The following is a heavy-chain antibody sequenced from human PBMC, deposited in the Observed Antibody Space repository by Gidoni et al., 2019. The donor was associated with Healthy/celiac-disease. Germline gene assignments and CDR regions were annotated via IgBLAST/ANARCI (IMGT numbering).Heavy chain of an antibody. J-gene: IGHJ4*02. CDR3: ARDGYYDYVWGSYRSAYYFDY. V-gene: IGHV3-48*02. D-gene: IGHD3-16*02. CDR1: GFPFRCDS. Sequence: EVQLVESGGGLVQPGGSLRLSCAASGFPFRCDSMNWVRQAPGKGLEWVSYISSSSSTIYYADSVKGRFTISRDNAKNSLYLQMNSLRDEDTAVYYCARDGYYDYVWGSYRSAYYFDYWGQGTLVTVSS. CDR2: ISSSSSTI.